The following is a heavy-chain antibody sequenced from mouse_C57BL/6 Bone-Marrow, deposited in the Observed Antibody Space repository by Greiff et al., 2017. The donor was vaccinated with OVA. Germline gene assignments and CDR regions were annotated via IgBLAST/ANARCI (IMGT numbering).Heavy chain of an antibody. CDR2: IDPSDSDT. J-gene: IGHJ3*01. Sequence: QVQLQQPGAELVMPGASVKLSCKASGYTFTSYWMHWVKQRPGQGLEWIGEIDPSDSDTNYNQKFKGKSTLTVDKSSSTAYMQLSSLTSEDSAVYYCARERNSAWFAYWGQGTLVTVSA. V-gene: IGHV1-69*01. CDR1: GYTFTSYW. CDR3: ARERNSAWFAY. D-gene: IGHD2-1*01.